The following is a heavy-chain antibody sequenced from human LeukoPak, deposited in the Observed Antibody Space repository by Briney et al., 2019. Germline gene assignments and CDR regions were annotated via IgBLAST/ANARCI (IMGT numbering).Heavy chain of an antibody. D-gene: IGHD5-18*01. V-gene: IGHV3-9*03. Sequence: GRSLRLSCAASGFTFDDYAMHWVRQAPGKGLEWVSGISWNSGSIVYADSVKGRFTISRDNAKNSLYLQMNSLRAEDMALYYCAKSNTAMVTDPFDYWGQGTLVTVSS. CDR1: GFTFDDYA. CDR3: AKSNTAMVTDPFDY. J-gene: IGHJ4*02. CDR2: ISWNSGSI.